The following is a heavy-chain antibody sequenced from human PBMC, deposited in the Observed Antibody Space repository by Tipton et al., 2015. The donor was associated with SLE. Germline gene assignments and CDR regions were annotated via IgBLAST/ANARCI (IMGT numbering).Heavy chain of an antibody. J-gene: IGHJ4*02. D-gene: IGHD3-16*01. V-gene: IGHV4-39*07. Sequence: LRLSCTVSGGSISSSSYYWGWIRQPPGKGLEWIGSIYYSGSTYYNPSLKSRVTISVDTSKNQFSLKLSSVTAADTAVYYCARGSRGGGAGFDYWGQGTLVTVSS. CDR2: IYYSGST. CDR3: ARGSRGGGAGFDY. CDR1: GGSISSSSYY.